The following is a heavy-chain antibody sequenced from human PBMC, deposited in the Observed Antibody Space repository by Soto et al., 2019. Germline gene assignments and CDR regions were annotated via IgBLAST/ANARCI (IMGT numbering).Heavy chain of an antibody. V-gene: IGHV3-48*01. D-gene: IGHD2-8*02. J-gene: IGHJ4*02. Sequence: EVQVVESGGGLVQPGGSLRLSCAASGFTFSTYSMNWVRQAPGKGLEWASYISSTGNTIYYPDSVKGRFTISRDTAKKSLYLQMNSVRAEDTAVYYCARSGYFDYWGQGTLVTVSS. CDR3: ARSGYFDY. CDR1: GFTFSTYS. CDR2: ISSTGNTI.